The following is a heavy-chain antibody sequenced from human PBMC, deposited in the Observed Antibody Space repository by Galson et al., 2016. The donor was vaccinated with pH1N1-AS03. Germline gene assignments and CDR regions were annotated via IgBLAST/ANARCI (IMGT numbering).Heavy chain of an antibody. V-gene: IGHV3-7*01. D-gene: IGHD1-26*01. CDR3: VKGGTNFDS. J-gene: IGHJ4*02. CDR2: IKEDGSEK. Sequence: SLRLSCAASGFMFSKYWMNWVRQAPGKGLEWVANIKEDGSEKDHVDSVKGRFTISRDNAKNSLYLQMNSLRAEDTAVYYFVKGGTNFDSWGQGTLVTVSA. CDR1: GFMFSKYW.